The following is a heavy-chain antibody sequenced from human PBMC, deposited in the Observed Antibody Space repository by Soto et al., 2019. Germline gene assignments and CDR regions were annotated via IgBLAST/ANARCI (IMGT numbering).Heavy chain of an antibody. D-gene: IGHD2-15*01. Sequence: EVQLFESGGGSVQPGGSLRLSCVVFGFTFSSYAMTWVRQAPGKGLEWVSAISGNGGNTYYADSVQGRFTISRDNSKNTLFLEMNTLRAEDTAVYYCAKDRPHCSGSYCYSIYYHYFGMDVWGQGTTVTVSS. J-gene: IGHJ6*02. CDR3: AKDRPHCSGSYCYSIYYHYFGMDV. CDR2: ISGNGGNT. CDR1: GFTFSSYA. V-gene: IGHV3-23*01.